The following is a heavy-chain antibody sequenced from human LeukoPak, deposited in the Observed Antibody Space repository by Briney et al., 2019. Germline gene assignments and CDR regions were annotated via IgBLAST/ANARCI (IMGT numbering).Heavy chain of an antibody. CDR2: IIPIFGTA. J-gene: IGHJ5*02. CDR1: GGTFSSYA. Sequence: ASVKVSCKASGGTFSSYAISWVRQAPGQGLEWMGRIIPIFGTANYAQKFQGRVTITTDESTSTAYMELSSLRSEDTAVYYCAILREYSSSWYNWFDPWGQGTLVTVSS. CDR3: AILREYSSSWYNWFDP. D-gene: IGHD6-13*01. V-gene: IGHV1-69*05.